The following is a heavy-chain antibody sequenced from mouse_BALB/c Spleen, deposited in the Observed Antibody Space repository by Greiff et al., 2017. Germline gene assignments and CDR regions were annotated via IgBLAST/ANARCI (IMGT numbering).Heavy chain of an antibody. CDR3: ARHYDYDGFAY. V-gene: IGHV5-12-2*01. CDR2: ISNGGGST. CDR1: GFTFSSYT. J-gene: IGHJ3*01. D-gene: IGHD2-4*01. Sequence: EVMLVESGGGLVKPGGSLKLSCAASGFTFSSYTMSWVRQTPEKRLEWVAYISNGGGSTYYPDTVKGRFTISRDNAKNTLYLQMSSLKSEDTAMYYCARHYDYDGFAYWGQGTLVTVSA.